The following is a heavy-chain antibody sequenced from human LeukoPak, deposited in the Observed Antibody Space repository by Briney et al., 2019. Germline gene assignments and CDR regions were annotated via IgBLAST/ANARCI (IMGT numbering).Heavy chain of an antibody. CDR3: ARGEGPNWFVDY. Sequence: ASVKVSCKASGYTFTGYYMHRVRQAPGQGLEWMGWINPNSGGTNYAQKFQGRVTMTRDMSISTAYMELSRLRSDDTAVYYCARGEGPNWFVDYWGQGTLVTVSS. V-gene: IGHV1-2*02. D-gene: IGHD7-27*01. CDR2: INPNSGGT. CDR1: GYTFTGYY. J-gene: IGHJ4*02.